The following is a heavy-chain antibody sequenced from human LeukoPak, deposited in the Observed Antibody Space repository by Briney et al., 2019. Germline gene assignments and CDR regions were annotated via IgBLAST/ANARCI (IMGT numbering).Heavy chain of an antibody. Sequence: GGSLRLSCAASGFTFSSYGMHWVRQAPGKGLEWVAVIWYDGSNKYYADSVKGRFTISRDNSQNTLYLQMNSLRAEDTAVYYCAKTGAVSYFGYWGQGTLVTVSS. V-gene: IGHV3-33*06. CDR3: AKTGAVSYFGY. CDR1: GFTFSSYG. D-gene: IGHD1-14*01. CDR2: IWYDGSNK. J-gene: IGHJ4*02.